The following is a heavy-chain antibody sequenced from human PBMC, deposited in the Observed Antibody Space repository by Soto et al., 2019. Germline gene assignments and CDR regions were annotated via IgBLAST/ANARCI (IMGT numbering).Heavy chain of an antibody. CDR1: GGSMNSGIHS. Sequence: SETLSLTCSVSGGSMNSGIHSWNWIRHAAGKGPEWIGFVYYSGTTYYNPALSSRVTISVDRAKTQFSLQLRSVTAADTAVYLCARGLFGYDDGICTRPARSADPSSQAPLVTVS. CDR3: ARGLFGYDDGICTRPARSADP. D-gene: IGHD3-22*01. V-gene: IGHV4-30-2*01. CDR2: VYYSGTT. J-gene: IGHJ5*02.